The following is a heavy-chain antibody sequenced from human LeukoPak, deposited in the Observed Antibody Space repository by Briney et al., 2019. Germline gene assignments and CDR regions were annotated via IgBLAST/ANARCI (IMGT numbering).Heavy chain of an antibody. J-gene: IGHJ6*02. V-gene: IGHV5-51*01. CDR2: IYPGDSDT. CDR1: GYSFTSYW. Sequence: GESLKISCKGSGYSFTSYWIGWVRQMPGKGLEWMGIIYPGDSDTRYSPSFQGQVTLSADKSISTAYLQWSSLKASDTAMYYCARGGTSPVGYYYYYGMDVWGQGTPVTVSS. CDR3: ARGGTSPVGYYYYYGMDV. D-gene: IGHD1-1*01.